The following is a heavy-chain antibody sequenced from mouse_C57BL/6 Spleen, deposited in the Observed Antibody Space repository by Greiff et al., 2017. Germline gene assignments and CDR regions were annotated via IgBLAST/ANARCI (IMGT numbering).Heavy chain of an antibody. CDR1: GFTFSDSY. Sequence: EVQVVESEGGLVQPGSSMKLSCTASGFTFSDSYMAWVRQVPEKGLEWVAHINYDGSSTYYLDSLKSRFIISRDNAKNILYLQMCSLKSEDTATFYCARNYYGTYALGYQGQRPSVAVS. D-gene: IGHD1-1*01. V-gene: IGHV5-16*01. J-gene: IGHJ4*01. CDR3: ARNYYGTYALGY. CDR2: INYDGSST.